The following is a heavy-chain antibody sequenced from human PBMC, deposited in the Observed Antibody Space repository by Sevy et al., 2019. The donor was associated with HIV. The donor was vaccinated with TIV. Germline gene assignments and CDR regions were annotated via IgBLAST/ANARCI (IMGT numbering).Heavy chain of an antibody. CDR3: AKASPGATLTTYYFDY. Sequence: GGSLRLSCIVSEFTFSNYAMSWVRLAPGKGLEWVSIISGSGASTYYADSVKGRFTVSRDNSKTTLYLQMNSLRADDTAVYHCAKASPGATLTTYYFDYWGQGTLVTVSS. D-gene: IGHD4-17*01. CDR2: ISGSGAST. V-gene: IGHV3-23*01. J-gene: IGHJ4*02. CDR1: EFTFSNYA.